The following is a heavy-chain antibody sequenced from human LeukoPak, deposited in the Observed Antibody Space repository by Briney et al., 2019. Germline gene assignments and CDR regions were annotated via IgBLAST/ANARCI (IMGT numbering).Heavy chain of an antibody. CDR2: INSDGSGT. Sequence: GGSLRLSCAASGITFSSYWMYWVRQAPGKGLVWVSRINSDGSGTSYADSVKGRFTISRDNAKNTLYLQMHSLRAEDTAVYYCARDRIAAAGPIDYWGQGTLVTVSS. D-gene: IGHD6-13*01. J-gene: IGHJ4*02. CDR3: ARDRIAAAGPIDY. CDR1: GITFSSYW. V-gene: IGHV3-74*01.